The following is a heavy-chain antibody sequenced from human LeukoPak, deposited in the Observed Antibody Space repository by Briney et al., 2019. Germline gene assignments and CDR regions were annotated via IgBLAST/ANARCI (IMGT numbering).Heavy chain of an antibody. V-gene: IGHV3-23*01. CDR3: ARDFYGAAAIDAFDI. CDR1: GFTFSSYA. J-gene: IGHJ3*02. CDR2: ISGSGGST. Sequence: PGGSLRLSCAASGFTFSSYAMSWVRQAPGKGLEWVSAISGSGGSTYYADSVKGRFTISRDNAKNSLYLQMNSLRAEDTAVYYCARDFYGAAAIDAFDIWGQGTMVTVSS. D-gene: IGHD4-17*01.